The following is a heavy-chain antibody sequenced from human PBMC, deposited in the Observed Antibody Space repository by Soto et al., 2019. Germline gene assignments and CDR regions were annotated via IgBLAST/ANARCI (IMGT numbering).Heavy chain of an antibody. J-gene: IGHJ4*02. Sequence: GGSLRLSCPASGFTFSSYGMHRVRQAPGKGLEWVAVISYDGSNKYYADSVKGRFTISRDNSKNTLYLQMNSLRAEDTAVYYCAKSEASVAATVTTGIFDYWGQGTLVTVSS. CDR2: ISYDGSNK. D-gene: IGHD4-17*01. CDR1: GFTFSSYG. V-gene: IGHV3-30*18. CDR3: AKSEASVAATVTTGIFDY.